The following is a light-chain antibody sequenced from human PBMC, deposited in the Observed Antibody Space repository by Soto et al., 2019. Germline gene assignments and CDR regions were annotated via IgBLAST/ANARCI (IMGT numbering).Light chain of an antibody. CDR3: QQTSNTPQT. CDR2: GAS. V-gene: IGKV1-39*01. CDR1: QNIDIY. Sequence: DIQMTQSPSSLSASVGDRVTITCRASQNIDIYLHWYQQKPGTAPKLLIYGASSLQSGVPSRFSGSGSGTDFTLTIRSLQPEDVATDYCQQTSNTPQTFGGGTKVEIK. J-gene: IGKJ4*01.